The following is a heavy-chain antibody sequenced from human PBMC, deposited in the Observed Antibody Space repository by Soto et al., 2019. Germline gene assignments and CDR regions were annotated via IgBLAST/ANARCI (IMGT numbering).Heavy chain of an antibody. CDR2: INDEGNNA. Sequence: EVQLVQSGGGLIQPGGSLRLSCEASGFIFKMYYLHWVRQTPGKGPLWVARINDEGNNATYADSVKGRFTISRDHAKNTLYLQMDGLRVEDTGLYYCTRGPRVSSIGTGAYWGQGSLVTVST. CDR3: TRGPRVSSIGTGAY. CDR1: GFIFKMYY. V-gene: IGHV3-74*01. J-gene: IGHJ4*02. D-gene: IGHD1-26*01.